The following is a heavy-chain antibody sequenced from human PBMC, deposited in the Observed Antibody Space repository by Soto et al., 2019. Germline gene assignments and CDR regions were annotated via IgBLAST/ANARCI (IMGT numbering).Heavy chain of an antibody. Sequence: WAAVKVSCKASGGTFSSYAISWVRQAPGQGLEWMGGIIPIFGTANYAQKFQGRVTITADESTSAAYMELSSLRSEDTAVYYCARRSGNGGVLEADAAFDIWGQGTLVTVSS. CDR2: IIPIFGTA. V-gene: IGHV1-69*13. D-gene: IGHD2-8*02. CDR3: ARRSGNGGVLEADAAFDI. J-gene: IGHJ3*02. CDR1: GGTFSSYA.